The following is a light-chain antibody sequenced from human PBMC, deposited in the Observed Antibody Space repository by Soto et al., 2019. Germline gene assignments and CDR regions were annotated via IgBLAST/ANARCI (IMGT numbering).Light chain of an antibody. J-gene: IGKJ1*01. Sequence: EIVLTQSPGTLSLSPGERATLSCRASQSISATHLVWYQQKPGQPPRVLLHGAFSRAIGIGDRFSGSGSGTEFTLTIIRVEPDDFAVYYCQQYIDWPPGTFGQGTAVEIK. CDR3: QQYIDWPPGT. V-gene: IGKV3-20*01. CDR1: QSISATH. CDR2: GAF.